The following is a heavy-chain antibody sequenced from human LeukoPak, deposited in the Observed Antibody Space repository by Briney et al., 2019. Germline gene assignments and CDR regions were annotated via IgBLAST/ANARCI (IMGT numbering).Heavy chain of an antibody. V-gene: IGHV3-23*01. CDR3: AKDRNTMVRGALD. Sequence: GGSLRLSCAASGFTFSSYAMHWVRQAPGKGLEWVSTIGGTGVRTYYTDSVKGRFTISRDNSKNTLYLQINSLRAEDTAVYYCAKDRNTMVRGALDWGQGTLVTVSS. J-gene: IGHJ4*02. D-gene: IGHD3-10*01. CDR2: IGGTGVRT. CDR1: GFTFSSYA.